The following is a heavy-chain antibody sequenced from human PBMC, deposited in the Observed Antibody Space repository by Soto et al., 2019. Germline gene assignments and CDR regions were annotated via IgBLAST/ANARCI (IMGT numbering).Heavy chain of an antibody. J-gene: IGHJ4*02. CDR1: GFTFSSYA. CDR3: AKDQWGAWEDIVVDFDY. V-gene: IGHV3-23*01. CDR2: ISGSGGST. Sequence: GGSLRLSCAASGFTFSSYAMSWVRQAPGKGLEWVSAISGSGGSTYYADSVKGRFTISRDNSKNTLYLQMNSLRAEDTAVYYCAKDQWGAWEDIVVDFDYWGQGTLVTVSS. D-gene: IGHD2-15*01.